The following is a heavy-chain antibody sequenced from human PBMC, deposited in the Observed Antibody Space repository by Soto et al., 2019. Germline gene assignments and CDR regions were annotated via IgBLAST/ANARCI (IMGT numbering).Heavy chain of an antibody. J-gene: IGHJ6*02. CDR3: AKDQVLRYFDSLPYGMDV. CDR1: GFTFSSYG. CDR2: ISYDGSNK. D-gene: IGHD3-9*01. Sequence: GGSLRLSCAASGFTFSSYGMHWVRQAPGKGLEWVAVISYDGSNKYYADSVKGRFTISRDNSKNTLYLQMNSLRAEDTAVYYCAKDQVLRYFDSLPYGMDVWGQGTTVTVSS. V-gene: IGHV3-30*18.